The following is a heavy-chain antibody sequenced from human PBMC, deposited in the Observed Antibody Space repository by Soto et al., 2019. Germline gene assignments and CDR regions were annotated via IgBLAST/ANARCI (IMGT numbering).Heavy chain of an antibody. CDR3: AKGLASRIAAAGYFDY. J-gene: IGHJ4*02. CDR2: ISYDGSNK. D-gene: IGHD6-13*01. CDR1: GFTFSSYG. Sequence: GGSLRLSCAASGFTFSSYGMHWVRQAPGKGLEWVAVISYDGSNKYYADSVKGRFTISRDNSKNTLYLQMNSLRAEDTAVYYCAKGLASRIAAAGYFDYWGQGTLVTVSS. V-gene: IGHV3-30*18.